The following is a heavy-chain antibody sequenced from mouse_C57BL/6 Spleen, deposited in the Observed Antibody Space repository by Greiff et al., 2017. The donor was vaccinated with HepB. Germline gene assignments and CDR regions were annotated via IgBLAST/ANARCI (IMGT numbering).Heavy chain of an antibody. CDR3: ARSAYYYGSSGYFDY. CDR1: GYTFTSYW. V-gene: IGHV1-59*01. D-gene: IGHD1-1*01. CDR2: IDPSDSYT. Sequence: QVQLQQPGAELVRPGPSVKLSCKASGYTFTSYWMHWVKQRPGQGLEWIGVIDPSDSYTNYNQKFKGKATLTVDTSSSTAYMQLSSLTSEDSAVYYCARSAYYYGSSGYFDYWGQGTTLTVSS. J-gene: IGHJ2*01.